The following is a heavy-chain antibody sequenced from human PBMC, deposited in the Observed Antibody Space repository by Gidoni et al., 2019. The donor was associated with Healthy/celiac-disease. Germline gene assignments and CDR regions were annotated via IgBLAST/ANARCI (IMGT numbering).Heavy chain of an antibody. V-gene: IGHV5-51*03. CDR3: ARTTRRALSYYYGMDV. CDR2: IYAGDSDT. CDR1: GYSLTRAW. Sequence: EVQLAPSGAEVTKPWEPLKISCKGSGYSLTRAWIDWERQRPGKGLEWMGVIYAGDSDTRYSPSFQGQVTISADKSISTAYLQWSSLKASDTAMYYCARTTRRALSYYYGMDVWGQGTTVTVSS. D-gene: IGHD1-1*01. J-gene: IGHJ6*02.